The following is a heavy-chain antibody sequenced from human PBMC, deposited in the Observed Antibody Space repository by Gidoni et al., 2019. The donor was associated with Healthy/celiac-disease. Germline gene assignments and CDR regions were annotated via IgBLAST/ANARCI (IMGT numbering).Heavy chain of an antibody. CDR1: GYTFTSYD. D-gene: IGHD3-22*01. V-gene: IGHV1-8*01. J-gene: IGHJ4*02. CDR2: MNPNSGNT. Sequence: QVQLVQSGAEVKKPGASVKVSCKASGYTFTSYDINCVRKATGQGLEWMGWMNPNSGNTGYAQKFQGRVTMTRNTSISTAYMELSSLRSEDTAVYYCARRDLVYYYDSSGYYSGVVRYFDYWGQGTLVTVSS. CDR3: ARRDLVYYYDSSGYYSGVVRYFDY.